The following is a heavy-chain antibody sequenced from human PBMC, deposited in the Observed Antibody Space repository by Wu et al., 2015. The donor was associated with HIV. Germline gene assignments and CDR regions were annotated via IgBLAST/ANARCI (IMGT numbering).Heavy chain of an antibody. CDR1: GLNLISSV. Sequence: QMILVQSGPQVAKPETSVRVSCKASGLNLISSVIQWVRQTPGQRPEWLGWVVVGNGKTNYPQEFQERLQISRDMSTGTIYMELSSLRSDDTAVYYCARVFVVVPAGFSGEITAFDIWGQGTMVAVSS. V-gene: IGHV1-58*02. D-gene: IGHD2-2*01. CDR2: VVVGNGKT. J-gene: IGHJ3*02. CDR3: ARVFVVVPAGFSGEITAFDI.